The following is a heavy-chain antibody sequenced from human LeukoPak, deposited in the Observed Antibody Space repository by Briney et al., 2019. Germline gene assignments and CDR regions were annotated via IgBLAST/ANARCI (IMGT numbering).Heavy chain of an antibody. Sequence: ASVKVSCKASGGTFNNYAINWERQAPGQGLEWMGGIFPLFETTNYAQGFKGRVTITADDSTSTAYMELNSLRTEDTAVYYCARGRESHGHYFHFWGQGTLVTVSS. CDR1: GGTFNNYA. V-gene: IGHV1-69*01. CDR2: IFPLFETT. J-gene: IGHJ4*02. D-gene: IGHD1-26*01. CDR3: ARGRESHGHYFHF.